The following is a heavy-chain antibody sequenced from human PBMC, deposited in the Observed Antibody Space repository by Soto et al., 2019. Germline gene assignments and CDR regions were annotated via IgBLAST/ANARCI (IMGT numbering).Heavy chain of an antibody. CDR2: LAYDGRNK. CDR1: GFTFSSYG. J-gene: IGHJ4*02. CDR3: AKDMRSGGAAAFDY. Sequence: QVQLVESGEGVVQPGRSLRLSCAASGFTFSSYGMHWVRQAPGKGLEWEAVLAYDGRNKYYADSVKGRFTISRDNSKNTLYLQLNSLRAEDTAVYFCAKDMRSGGAAAFDYLGQGTLVTVSS. D-gene: IGHD6-13*01. V-gene: IGHV3-30*18.